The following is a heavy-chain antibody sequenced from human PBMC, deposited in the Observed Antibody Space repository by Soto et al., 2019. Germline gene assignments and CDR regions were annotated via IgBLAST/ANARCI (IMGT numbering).Heavy chain of an antibody. V-gene: IGHV3-7*03. D-gene: IGHD2-21*02. J-gene: IGHJ6*02. CDR3: ARDHLILPAHDFFYGSDV. CDR1: GFTFSMYS. Sequence: DVKLVESGGGLVQPGDSLRLSCEVSGFTFSMYSMSWVRQSPGKGLEWVAKIPQDGVDGHYADSVKGRFTISRDNGKNSLYLQLNNLRAEGTAVYYCARDHLILPAHDFFYGSDVWGRGATVTVSS. CDR2: IPQDGVDG.